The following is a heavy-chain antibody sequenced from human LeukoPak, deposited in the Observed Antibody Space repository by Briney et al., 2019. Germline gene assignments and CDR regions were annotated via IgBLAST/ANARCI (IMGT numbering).Heavy chain of an antibody. Sequence: GGSLRLSCAASGFTFSSYAMSWVRQAPGKGLGWVSAISGSGGSTYYADSVKGRFTISRDNSKNTLYLQMNSLRAEDTAVYYCAKDRIAVAGTTNWFDPWGQGTLVTVSS. CDR2: ISGSGGST. CDR1: GFTFSSYA. CDR3: AKDRIAVAGTTNWFDP. J-gene: IGHJ5*02. V-gene: IGHV3-23*01. D-gene: IGHD6-19*01.